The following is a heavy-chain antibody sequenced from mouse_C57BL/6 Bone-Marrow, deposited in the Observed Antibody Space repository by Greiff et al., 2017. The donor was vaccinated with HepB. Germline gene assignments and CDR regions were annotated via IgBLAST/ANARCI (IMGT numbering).Heavy chain of an antibody. V-gene: IGHV5-17*01. Sequence: EVMLVESGGGLVKPGGSLKLSCAASGFTFSDYGMHWVRQAPEKGLEWVAYISSGSSTIYYADTVKGRFTISRDNAKNTLFLHMTSLRSEDTDMYYCARCGNYESFYAMDYWGQGTSVTVSS. J-gene: IGHJ4*01. CDR3: ARCGNYESFYAMDY. D-gene: IGHD2-1*01. CDR2: ISSGSSTI. CDR1: GFTFSDYG.